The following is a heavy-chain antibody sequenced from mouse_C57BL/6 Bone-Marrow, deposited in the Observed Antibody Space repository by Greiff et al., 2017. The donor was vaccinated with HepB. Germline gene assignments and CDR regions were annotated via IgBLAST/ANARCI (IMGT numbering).Heavy chain of an antibody. J-gene: IGHJ4*01. Sequence: QVQLQQPGAELVKPGASVKLSCKASGYTFTSYWMHWVKQRPGQGLEWIGMIHPNSGSTNYNEKFKSKATLTVDKSSSTAYMQLSSLTSEDSAVYYCARGFDYYCSSVYAMDYWGQGTSVTVSS. CDR1: GYTFTSYW. CDR3: ARGFDYYCSSVYAMDY. V-gene: IGHV1-64*01. CDR2: IHPNSGST. D-gene: IGHD1-1*01.